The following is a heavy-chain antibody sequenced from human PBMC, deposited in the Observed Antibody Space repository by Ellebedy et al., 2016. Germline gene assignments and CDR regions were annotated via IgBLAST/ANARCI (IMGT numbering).Heavy chain of an antibody. J-gene: IGHJ4*02. CDR1: GGSFSGYY. CDR3: ACLLSGYSSGWCPN. D-gene: IGHD6-19*01. Sequence: GSLRLSCAVYGGSFSGYYWSWIRQPPGKGLEWIGEINHSGSTNYNPSLKSRVTISVDTSKNQFSLKLSSVTAADTAVYYCACLLSGYSSGWCPNWGQGTLVTVSS. CDR2: INHSGST. V-gene: IGHV4-34*01.